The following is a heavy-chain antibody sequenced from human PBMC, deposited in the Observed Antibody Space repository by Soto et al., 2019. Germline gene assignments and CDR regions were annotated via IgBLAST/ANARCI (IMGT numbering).Heavy chain of an antibody. V-gene: IGHV4-30-2*01. Sequence: PSETLSLTCTVSGGSISTVGYSWSWIRQPPGKGLEWIGYIYHSGNTFYNPSLKSRVTISLDRSQNQFSLQLSSVTAADTAVYYCARELPQRQGRNMDVWGQGTTVTVSS. CDR1: GGSISTVGYS. CDR2: IYHSGNT. CDR3: ARELPQRQGRNMDV. D-gene: IGHD1-1*01. J-gene: IGHJ6*02.